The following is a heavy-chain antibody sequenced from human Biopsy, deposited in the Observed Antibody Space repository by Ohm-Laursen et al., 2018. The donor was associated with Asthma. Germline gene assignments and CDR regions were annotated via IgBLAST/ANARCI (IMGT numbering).Heavy chain of an antibody. J-gene: IGHJ6*02. CDR2: IMTVFGTT. V-gene: IGHV1-69*13. D-gene: IGHD6-19*01. CDR3: ARCQVGYSSGWSLLLKKIYYSGMDV. Sequence: GASVKVSCKAPGGTFSNFAISWVRQAPGQGLEWLGGIMTVFGTTNYAQKFQGRVTITADESTSTAYMEVTSLRSEDTAIYYRARCQVGYSSGWSLLLKKIYYSGMDVWGQGTAVTVSS. CDR1: GGTFSNFA.